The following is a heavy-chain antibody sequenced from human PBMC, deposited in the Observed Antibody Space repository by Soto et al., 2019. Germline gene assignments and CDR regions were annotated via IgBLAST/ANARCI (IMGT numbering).Heavy chain of an antibody. D-gene: IGHD7-27*01. CDR2: IKQDGSEK. CDR1: GFTFSSYW. Sequence: GGSLRLSCAASGFTFSSYWMSWVRQAPGKGLEWVANIKQDGSEKYYVDSVKGRFTISRDNAKNSLYLQMNSLRAEDTAVYYCARSTGDLDVHYYYYYMDVWGKGTTVTVSS. J-gene: IGHJ6*03. CDR3: ARSTGDLDVHYYYYYMDV. V-gene: IGHV3-7*01.